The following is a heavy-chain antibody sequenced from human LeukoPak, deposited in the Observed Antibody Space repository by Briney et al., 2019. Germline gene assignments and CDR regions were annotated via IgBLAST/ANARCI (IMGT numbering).Heavy chain of an antibody. V-gene: IGHV4-39*01. CDR3: ARGSVVYAFDI. J-gene: IGHJ3*02. D-gene: IGHD4-23*01. CDR2: IYYSGST. Sequence: SETLSLTCTVSGGSISSGDYYWSWIRQPPGKGLEWIGSIYYSGSTYYNPSLKSRVTISVDTSKNQFSLKLSSVTAADTAVYYCARGSVVYAFDIWGQGTMVTVSS. CDR1: GGSISSGDYY.